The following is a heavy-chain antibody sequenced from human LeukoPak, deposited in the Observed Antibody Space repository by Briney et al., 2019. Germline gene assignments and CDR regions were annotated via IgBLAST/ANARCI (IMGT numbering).Heavy chain of an antibody. D-gene: IGHD2-15*01. V-gene: IGHV4-30-2*05. J-gene: IGHJ4*02. Sequence: SQTLSLTCAVSGGSISSGGYSWSWIRQPPGKGLEWIGYIYYSGSTYYNPSLKSRVTISVDTSKSQFSLKLSSVTAADTAVYYCARVDRVDCSGGSCYDYWGQGTLVTVSS. CDR2: IYYSGST. CDR1: GGSISSGGYS. CDR3: ARVDRVDCSGGSCYDY.